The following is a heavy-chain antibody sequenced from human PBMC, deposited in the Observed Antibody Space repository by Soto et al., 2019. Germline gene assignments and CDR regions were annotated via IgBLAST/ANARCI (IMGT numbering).Heavy chain of an antibody. CDR3: AKATATGGGAFDI. J-gene: IGHJ3*02. Sequence: GGSLRLSCAASGFICSSYDMSWVRQAPGKGLEWVSTILVDGRTFYVDSVKGRFAISRDSSNNMVYLQMNSLTAGDMALYYCAKATATGGGAFDICGQGTMVTVSS. CDR1: GFICSSYD. D-gene: IGHD2-8*02. CDR2: ILVDGRT. V-gene: IGHV3-23*01.